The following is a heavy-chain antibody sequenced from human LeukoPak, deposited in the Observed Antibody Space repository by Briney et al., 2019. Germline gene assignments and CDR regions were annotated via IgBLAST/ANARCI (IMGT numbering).Heavy chain of an antibody. V-gene: IGHV3-33*01. CDR3: ARDWVAVAGPNYGMDV. Sequence: GGSLRLSCAASGFTFSSHGMHWVRQAPGKGLEWVAVIWYDGSNKYYADSVKGRFTISRDNSKNTLYLQMNSLRAEDTAVYYCARDWVAVAGPNYGMDVWGQGTTVTVSS. CDR2: IWYDGSNK. D-gene: IGHD6-19*01. CDR1: GFTFSSHG. J-gene: IGHJ6*02.